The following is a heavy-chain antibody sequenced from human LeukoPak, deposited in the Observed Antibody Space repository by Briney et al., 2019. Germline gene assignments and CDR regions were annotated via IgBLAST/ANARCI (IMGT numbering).Heavy chain of an antibody. V-gene: IGHV4-4*07. Sequence: PSETLSLTCTVSGASIGSFYCSWIRQPAGKGLEWIGRLYNGGDTNYSPSLRSRVTIPVDTSKNQFSLKLNSVTAADTAVYYCARGVEASGVGFYAFDIWGQRTVVTVSS. CDR3: ARGVEASGVGFYAFDI. CDR2: LYNGGDT. D-gene: IGHD6-13*01. CDR1: GASIGSFY. J-gene: IGHJ3*02.